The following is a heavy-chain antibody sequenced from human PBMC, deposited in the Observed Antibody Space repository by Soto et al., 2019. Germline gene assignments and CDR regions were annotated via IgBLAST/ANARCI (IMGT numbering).Heavy chain of an antibody. J-gene: IGHJ6*03. CDR2: IYSVGST. CDR1: GFPVSSNY. D-gene: IGHD6-6*01. V-gene: IGHV3-66*01. Sequence: EVQLVESGGGLVQPGGSLGLSCAAPGFPVSSNYMSWVGRVPGKGLGWVPVIYSVGSTFYADSVKGRFTISRDNSKNTVYLQMNSLRAEDAGVYYCAREIGRGAAQTNYMDVWGKGTTVTVS. CDR3: AREIGRGAAQTNYMDV.